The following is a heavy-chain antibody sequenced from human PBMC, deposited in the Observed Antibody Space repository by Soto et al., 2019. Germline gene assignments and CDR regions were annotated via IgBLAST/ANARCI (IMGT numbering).Heavy chain of an antibody. D-gene: IGHD2-8*02. Sequence: QLQLQESGPGQVKPSETLSLTCTVSGGSISRSGYYWSWIRQPPGKGLEWIGNIYYSGSTFYNPSLKSRVSISVDTSKNQFSLKVTSVTAADTAVYYCARHPFVTGIDIWGQGTMVTVSS. CDR2: IYYSGST. V-gene: IGHV4-39*01. CDR1: GGSISRSGYY. CDR3: ARHPFVTGIDI. J-gene: IGHJ3*02.